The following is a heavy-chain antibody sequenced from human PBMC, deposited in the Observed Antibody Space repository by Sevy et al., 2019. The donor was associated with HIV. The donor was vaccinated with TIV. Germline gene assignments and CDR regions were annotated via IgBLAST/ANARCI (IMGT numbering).Heavy chain of an antibody. CDR1: GFTFSNAW. CDR3: TTDSNQGQYEYVWGSYRYHFDY. D-gene: IGHD3-16*02. Sequence: GGSLRLSCAASGFTFSNAWMSWVRQAPGKGLEWVGRIKSKTDGGTTDYAAPVKGRFTMSRDDSKNTLYLQMNSLKTEDTAVYYCTTDSNQGQYEYVWGSYRYHFDYWGQGTLVTVSS. V-gene: IGHV3-15*01. J-gene: IGHJ4*02. CDR2: IKSKTDGGTT.